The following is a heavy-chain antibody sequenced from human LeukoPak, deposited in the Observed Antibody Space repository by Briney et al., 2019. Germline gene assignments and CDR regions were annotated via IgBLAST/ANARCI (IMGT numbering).Heavy chain of an antibody. CDR3: ARAGSYYDFWSGRGAFDI. V-gene: IGHV4-30-4*08. J-gene: IGHJ3*02. Sequence: PSETLSLTCTVSGGSISSGDYYWSWLRQPPGTGLEWIGYIYYSGSTYYNPSLKSRVTISVDTSKNQFSLKLSSVTAADTAVYYCARAGSYYDFWSGRGAFDIWGQGTMVTVSS. D-gene: IGHD3-3*01. CDR1: GGSISSGDYY. CDR2: IYYSGST.